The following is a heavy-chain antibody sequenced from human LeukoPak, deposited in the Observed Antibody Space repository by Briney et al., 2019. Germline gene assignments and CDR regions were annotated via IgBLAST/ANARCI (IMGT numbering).Heavy chain of an antibody. CDR1: GGSFNGYY. J-gene: IGHJ3*02. D-gene: IGHD3-3*01. Sequence: SETLSLTCAVYGGSFNGYYCSWIRQPPGKGLEWIGEINHSGSTNYNPSLKSRVTISVDTSRNQFSLKLSSVTAADTAVYHCARLGKPYYDFWSGSRGGAFDIWGQGTMVTVSS. V-gene: IGHV4-34*01. CDR2: INHSGST. CDR3: ARLGKPYYDFWSGSRGGAFDI.